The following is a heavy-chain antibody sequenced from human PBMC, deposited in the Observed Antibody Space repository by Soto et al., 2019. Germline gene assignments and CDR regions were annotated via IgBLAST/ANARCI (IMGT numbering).Heavy chain of an antibody. CDR2: VYHSGST. CDR3: ARAVAGIPCLDS. CDR1: SGSITSSNW. V-gene: IGHV4-4*02. D-gene: IGHD6-19*01. Sequence: QVQLQESGPGLVQPSGTLSLTCAVSSGSITSSNWWSWVRQPPGRGLEWIGEVYHSGSTSYNPSLKNRVTMSVDKSKNQFSLKLSSVTAADTAVYYCARAVAGIPCLDSWGQGILVTVSS. J-gene: IGHJ4*02.